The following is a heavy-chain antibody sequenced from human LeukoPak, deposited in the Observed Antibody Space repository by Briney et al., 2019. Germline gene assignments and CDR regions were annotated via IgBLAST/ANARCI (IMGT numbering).Heavy chain of an antibody. V-gene: IGHV3-23*01. CDR3: AKAGSSGWSSSGGDY. D-gene: IGHD6-19*01. J-gene: IGHJ4*02. CDR2: IGGSGGST. Sequence: GGSLRLSCAASGFTFNNFAVSWVRQAPGKGLEWVSTIGGSGGSTFYADSVKGRFPISRDNSKNTLFLQMNSLRVEDTAIYYCAKAGSSGWSSSGGDYWGQGSLVTVSS. CDR1: GFTFNNFA.